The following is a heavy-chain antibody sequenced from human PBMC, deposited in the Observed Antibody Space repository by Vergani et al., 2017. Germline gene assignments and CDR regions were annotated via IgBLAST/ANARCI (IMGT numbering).Heavy chain of an antibody. Sequence: EVQLVESGGGLVKPGGSLRLSCAASGFTFSSYSMNWVRPAPGKGLEWVSSISSSSSYIYYADSVKGRFTISRDNAKNSLYLQMNSLRAEDTAVYYCARDGEGSGYASYYYGMDVWGQGTTVTVSS. D-gene: IGHD5-12*01. J-gene: IGHJ6*02. CDR1: GFTFSSYS. CDR2: ISSSSSYI. CDR3: ARDGEGSGYASYYYGMDV. V-gene: IGHV3-21*01.